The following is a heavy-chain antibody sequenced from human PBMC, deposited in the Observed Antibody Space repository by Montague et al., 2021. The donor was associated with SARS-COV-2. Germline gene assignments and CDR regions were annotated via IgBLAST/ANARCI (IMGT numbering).Heavy chain of an antibody. CDR1: TEAFNGYY. J-gene: IGHJ4*02. D-gene: IGHD2-15*01. CDR3: ASPGGYCTGGSCYYVY. V-gene: IGHV4-34*01. Sequence: SETLSLTCAVYTEAFNGYYWTWIRQPPGKGLEWIGEVSHPGSAKYNPSLKSRVTISIDTSKNQFSLELSSVTAADMAVYYCASPGGYCTGGSCYYVYWGQGTLVTVSS. CDR2: VSHPGSA.